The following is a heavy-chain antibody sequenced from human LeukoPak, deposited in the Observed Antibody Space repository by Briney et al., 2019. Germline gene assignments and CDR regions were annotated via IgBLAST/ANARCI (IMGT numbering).Heavy chain of an antibody. V-gene: IGHV3-33*01. D-gene: IGHD6-19*01. CDR2: IGYDGSNK. Sequence: GGSLRLSCAASGFTFSSFGMHWVRQAPGKGLDWVAVIGYDGSNKYSADSVKGRFTISRDNSKNTLYLQMNSLRVEDTAVYYCARVKAGVFGSGWWVVDYWGQGTLVTVSS. CDR1: GFTFSSFG. CDR3: ARVKAGVFGSGWWVVDY. J-gene: IGHJ4*02.